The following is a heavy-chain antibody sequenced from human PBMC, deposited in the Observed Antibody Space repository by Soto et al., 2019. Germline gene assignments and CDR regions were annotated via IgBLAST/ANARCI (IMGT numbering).Heavy chain of an antibody. CDR2: IYYSGTT. CDR3: ARLTGGTYLSFYYYIGV. J-gene: IGHJ6*03. CDR1: GGSISGYY. Sequence: QVQLQESGPGLVKPSETLSLTCTVSGGSISGYYWSWIRQPPGKGLELIGYIYYSGTTNYDPSLKRRVTMSVDTSKNQFSLKLSSVTAADTAVYYCARLTGGTYLSFYYYIGVWGKGTTVTVSS. V-gene: IGHV4-59*01. D-gene: IGHD2-8*02.